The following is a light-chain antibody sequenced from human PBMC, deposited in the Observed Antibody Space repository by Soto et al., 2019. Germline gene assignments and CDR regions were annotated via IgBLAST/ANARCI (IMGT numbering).Light chain of an antibody. V-gene: IGKV3-20*01. CDR3: QQFGSSPIA. CDR2: DAS. Sequence: IVLTQSPGTLSLSPGERATLSCRASQTVSSNYLAWYQQKPGQAPRLLIYDASTRTTGTPDRFSGSGSGTDFALTISRLEPEDFAVYYCQQFGSSPIAFGQGTKVEIK. J-gene: IGKJ1*01. CDR1: QTVSSNY.